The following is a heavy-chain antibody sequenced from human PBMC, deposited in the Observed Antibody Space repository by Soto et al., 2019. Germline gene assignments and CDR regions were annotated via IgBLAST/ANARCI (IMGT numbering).Heavy chain of an antibody. J-gene: IGHJ5*02. CDR2: IYYSGST. CDR1: GGSVSSGSYY. CDR3: ARVFREITIFGVVMNWFDP. D-gene: IGHD3-3*01. V-gene: IGHV4-61*01. Sequence: LSLTWTVSGGSVSSGSYYWSWIRQPPGKGLEWIGYIYYSGSTNYNPSLKSRVTISVDTSKNQFSLKLSSVTAADTAVYYCARVFREITIFGVVMNWFDPWGQGTLVTVSS.